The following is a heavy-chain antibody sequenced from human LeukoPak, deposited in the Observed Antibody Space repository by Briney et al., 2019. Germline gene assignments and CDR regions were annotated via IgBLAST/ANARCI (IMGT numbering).Heavy chain of an antibody. V-gene: IGHV1-2*02. J-gene: IGHJ6*02. CDR2: INPNSGGT. Sequence: GASVKVSCKASGYTFTGYYMHWVRQAPGQGLEWVGWINPNSGGTNYAQKFQGRVTMTRDTSISTAYMELSRLRSDDTAVYYCARVEDSRITIFGVVISGMDVWGQGTTVTVSS. CDR1: GYTFTGYY. CDR3: ARVEDSRITIFGVVISGMDV. D-gene: IGHD3-3*01.